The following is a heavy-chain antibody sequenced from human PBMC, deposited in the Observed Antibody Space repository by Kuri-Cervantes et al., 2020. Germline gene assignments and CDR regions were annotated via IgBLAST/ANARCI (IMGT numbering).Heavy chain of an antibody. V-gene: IGHV5-51*01. Sequence: GGSLRLSCKGSGYSFTTYWIGWVRQMPEKGLEWMGIIYPGDSDARYSPSFQGRVAISADKSIGTAYLQWSSLKASDTAVYYCARDTVTTYTDYYYYYGMDVWGQGTTVTVSS. CDR1: GYSFTTYW. CDR2: IYPGDSDA. J-gene: IGHJ6*02. D-gene: IGHD4-17*01. CDR3: ARDTVTTYTDYYYYYGMDV.